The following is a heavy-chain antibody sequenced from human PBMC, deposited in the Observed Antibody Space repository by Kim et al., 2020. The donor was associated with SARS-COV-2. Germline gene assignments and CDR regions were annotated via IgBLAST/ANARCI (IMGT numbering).Heavy chain of an antibody. V-gene: IGHV5-10-1*01. CDR3: ARVGNSNWFDP. D-gene: IGHD1-7*01. Sequence: NYTPSFPGHVTVSADTSISTAYLQWSRLKASDTAMYYCARVGNSNWFDPWGQGTLVTVSS. J-gene: IGHJ5*02.